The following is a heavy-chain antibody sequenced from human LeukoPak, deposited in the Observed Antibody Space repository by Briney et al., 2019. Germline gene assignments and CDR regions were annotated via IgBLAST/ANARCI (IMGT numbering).Heavy chain of an antibody. CDR3: ARGSKSYGSGSPFDY. J-gene: IGHJ4*02. Sequence: GGSLRLSCAASGFTFSSYAMSWVRQAPGKGLEWVSAISGSGGSTYYADSVKGRFTISRDNSKNTLYLQMNSLRAEDTAVYYCARGSKSYGSGSPFDYWGQGTLVTVSS. CDR2: ISGSGGST. V-gene: IGHV3-23*01. CDR1: GFTFSSYA. D-gene: IGHD3-10*01.